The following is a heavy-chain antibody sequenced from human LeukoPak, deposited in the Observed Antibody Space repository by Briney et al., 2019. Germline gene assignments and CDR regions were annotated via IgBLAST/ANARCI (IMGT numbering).Heavy chain of an antibody. CDR3: AKDPTDFDSSGQTYFDY. CDR1: GFTFSSYG. V-gene: IGHV3-23*01. CDR2: ISASGGTT. D-gene: IGHD3-22*01. Sequence: PGGSLRLSCAASGFTFSSYGMSWVRQAPGKGLEWVSGISASGGTTYYADSAKGRFTISRDNSKNTLVLQLNSLRAEDTAVYYCAKDPTDFDSSGQTYFDYWGQGTLVTVSS. J-gene: IGHJ4*02.